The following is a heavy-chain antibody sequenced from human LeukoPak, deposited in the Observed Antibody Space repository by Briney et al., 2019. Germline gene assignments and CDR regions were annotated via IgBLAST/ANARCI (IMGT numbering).Heavy chain of an antibody. J-gene: IGHJ5*02. Sequence: GGSLRLFCAASGFTFSSYAMRWVRQAPGKGLEWGSAISGSGGSTYYADSVKGRFTISRDNSKNTLYLQMNSLRAEDTAVYYCYPRVPTAFDPWGQGTLVTVSS. V-gene: IGHV3-23*01. CDR2: ISGSGGST. CDR3: YPRVPTAFDP. CDR1: GFTFSSYA. D-gene: IGHD2-2*01.